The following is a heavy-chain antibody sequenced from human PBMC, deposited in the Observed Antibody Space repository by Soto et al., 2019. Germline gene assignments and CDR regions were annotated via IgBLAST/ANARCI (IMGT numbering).Heavy chain of an antibody. CDR1: GDSIITSNW. J-gene: IGHJ4*02. CDR3: ARGGWYRDY. Sequence: QVQLQESGPGLVKPSGTLSLTCTVSGDSIITSNWWNWVRQSPGKGLEWIGEISQVGTNYNPSLKSRVSISIDKSQNPFTLDLTSVTAADTAVYYCARGGWYRDYWGQGTQVIVSS. V-gene: IGHV4-4*02. CDR2: ISQVGT. D-gene: IGHD6-19*01.